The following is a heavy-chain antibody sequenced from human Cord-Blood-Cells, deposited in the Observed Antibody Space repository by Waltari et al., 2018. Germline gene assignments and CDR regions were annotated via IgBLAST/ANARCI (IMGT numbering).Heavy chain of an antibody. CDR1: GFTVSRNY. CDR3: ARYIAARAFDI. V-gene: IGHV3-53*01. J-gene: IGHJ3*02. CDR2: IYSGGST. D-gene: IGHD6-6*01. Sequence: EVQLVEAGGGLIQPGGSLRLSCAASGFTVSRNYMSWVRQAPGKGLEWVSVIYSGGSTYYADSVKGRFTISRDNSKNTLYLQMNSLRAEDTAVYYCARYIAARAFDIWGQGTMVTVSS.